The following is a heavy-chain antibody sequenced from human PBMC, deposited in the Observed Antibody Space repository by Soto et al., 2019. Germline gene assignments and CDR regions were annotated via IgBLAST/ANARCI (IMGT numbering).Heavy chain of an antibody. J-gene: IGHJ4*02. Sequence: QVQLVQSGAEVRKPGASVKVSCKASGYTFTSYGISWVRKAPGQGLEWTGWISGYNGNTNYAHKLLDRVTMTTDTATSTASMELRILRSDDTAIYYCTRAQYVDYIDFGGQGTLVTVSS. CDR2: ISGYNGNT. CDR3: TRAQYVDYIDF. CDR1: GYTFTSYG. V-gene: IGHV1-18*04. D-gene: IGHD3-16*01.